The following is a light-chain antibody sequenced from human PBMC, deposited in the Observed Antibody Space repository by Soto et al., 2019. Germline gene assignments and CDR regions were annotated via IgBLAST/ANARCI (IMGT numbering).Light chain of an antibody. V-gene: IGLV2-14*01. CDR2: EVS. Sequence: QSALPQPASVSGSPGQSITISCTGSSTDVGAYNYVSWYQQYPGQAPNLLIYEVSRRPSGFSHRFSGSKSVNTASLTISGLQDDDEAHSYCNSYTTMNTYVFGTGTKVTV. CDR1: STDVGAYNY. CDR3: NSYTTMNTYV. J-gene: IGLJ1*01.